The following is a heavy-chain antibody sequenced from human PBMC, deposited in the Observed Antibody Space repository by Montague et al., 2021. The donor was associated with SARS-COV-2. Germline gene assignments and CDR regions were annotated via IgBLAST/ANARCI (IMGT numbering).Heavy chain of an antibody. D-gene: IGHD3-3*01. CDR1: GFTFSNYA. J-gene: IGHJ4*02. V-gene: IGHV3-23*03. CDR3: AKDPHYDFWSGYYFDY. CDR2: IYSGGSST. Sequence: SLRLSCAASGFTFSNYAMSWVRQAPGKGLEWVSVIYSGGSSTYXXXSXXXRFXISRDNSKNTLYLQMNSLRAEDTAVSYCAKDPHYDFWSGYYFDYWGQGTLVTVSS.